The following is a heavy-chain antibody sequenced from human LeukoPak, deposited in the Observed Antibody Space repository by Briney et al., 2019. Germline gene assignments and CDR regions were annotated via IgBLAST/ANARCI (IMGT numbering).Heavy chain of an antibody. J-gene: IGHJ4*02. D-gene: IGHD3-10*01. CDR2: VYSGNDGT. CDR3: TKRSRGYYDY. Sequence: PGGSLRLSCAASGFTVSTDNMSWARQVPGKGLEWVSVVYSGNDGTNYADSVRGRFTISRDDSKNMVYLQMNNLRLEDAAVYYCTKRSRGYYDYWGQGTLVTVSS. V-gene: IGHV3-66*02. CDR1: GFTVSTDN.